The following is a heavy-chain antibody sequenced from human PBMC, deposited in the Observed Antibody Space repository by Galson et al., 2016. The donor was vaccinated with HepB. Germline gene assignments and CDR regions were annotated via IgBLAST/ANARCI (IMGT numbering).Heavy chain of an antibody. J-gene: IGHJ4*02. CDR3: AKRHEYCPPVGCSVDY. CDR1: GFTFRNSA. Sequence: SLRLSCAASGFTFRNSAMTWVRQAPGKGLEWVAADSMNGRRKFYADSVKGRFTISRDNSNNMLFLQMNSLRADDTAVYYCAKRHEYCPPVGCSVDYWGQGTLVSVSS. V-gene: IGHV3-30*18. D-gene: IGHD2/OR15-2a*01. CDR2: DSMNGRRK.